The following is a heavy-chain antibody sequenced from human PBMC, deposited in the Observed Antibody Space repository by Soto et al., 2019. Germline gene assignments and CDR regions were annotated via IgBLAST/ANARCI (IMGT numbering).Heavy chain of an antibody. CDR1: AGSISGYY. Sequence: SESLSLTCTVSAGSISGYYWSWIRQPPGKELELIAYIHYTGSTYYNPSLKSRVTISVDRSNNQFSLKLRSVTAADTAVYYCAKVGRIATASTWVDTWGQGTLVT. CDR3: AKVGRIATASTWVDT. J-gene: IGHJ5*02. D-gene: IGHD6-13*01. V-gene: IGHV4-59*12. CDR2: IHYTGST.